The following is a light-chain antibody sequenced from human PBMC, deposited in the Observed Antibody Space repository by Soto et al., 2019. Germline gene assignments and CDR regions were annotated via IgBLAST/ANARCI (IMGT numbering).Light chain of an antibody. J-gene: IGLJ3*02. Sequence: QSVLTQPASVSGSPGQSITISCTGTSSDVGSYNLVSWYQQHPGKAPKLMIYEGSKRPSGVSNRFSGSKSGNTASLTISGLQAEDEADYYCCSYAGGPWVFGGGTKVTVL. CDR1: SSDVGSYNL. V-gene: IGLV2-23*01. CDR2: EGS. CDR3: CSYAGGPWV.